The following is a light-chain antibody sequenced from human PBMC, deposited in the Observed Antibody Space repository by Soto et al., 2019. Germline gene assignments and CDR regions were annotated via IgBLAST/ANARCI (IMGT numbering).Light chain of an antibody. CDR1: QSVLYSSNNKNN. Sequence: DIVMTQSPDSLAVSLGERASINCKSSQSVLYSSNNKNNLAWYQQKPGQPPKLLIYWASTRESGVPDRFSGSGSGTDFTLTISGLQAEDVAVYYCQQYYSAPETFGQGTRVDI. CDR3: QQYYSAPET. J-gene: IGKJ1*01. V-gene: IGKV4-1*01. CDR2: WAS.